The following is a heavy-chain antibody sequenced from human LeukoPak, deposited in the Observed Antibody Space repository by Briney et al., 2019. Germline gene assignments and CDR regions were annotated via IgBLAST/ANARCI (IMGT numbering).Heavy chain of an antibody. CDR3: ARGTTDDY. CDR1: GYTLNSHY. CDR2: INFSVGSI. V-gene: IGHV1-46*02. D-gene: IGHD1-1*01. Sequence: ASVTVSCKAFGYTLNSHYMHWVRQAPGQGLEWMGKINFSVGSIDYVQKFQGRVTMTRDTSTSTVYMELSSLRSGDTAVYYCARGTTDDYWGQGTPVTVSS. J-gene: IGHJ4*02.